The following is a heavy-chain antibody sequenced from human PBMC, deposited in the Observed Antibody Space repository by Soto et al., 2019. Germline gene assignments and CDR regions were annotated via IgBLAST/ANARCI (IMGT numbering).Heavy chain of an antibody. Sequence: SETLSLTCTVSGDSVTRSNWWSWVRQSPGKGLEWIGEIYHSGNTKYNPSLKSRVTISVDKPKNQFSLHLTSVTAADTAVYYCASSGWSEDFYYYYGMDAWGQGTTVTVSS. J-gene: IGHJ6*02. CDR3: ASSGWSEDFYYYYGMDA. CDR2: IYHSGNT. V-gene: IGHV4-4*02. D-gene: IGHD6-19*01. CDR1: GDSVTRSNW.